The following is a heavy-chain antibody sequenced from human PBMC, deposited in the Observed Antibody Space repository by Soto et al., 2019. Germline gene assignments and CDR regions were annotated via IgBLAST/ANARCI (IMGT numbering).Heavy chain of an antibody. D-gene: IGHD2-15*01. V-gene: IGHV1-69*12. CDR2: IIPIFGTA. J-gene: IGHJ4*02. CDR3: ARDGFYCSGGSCYSNY. CDR1: GGTFSSYA. Sequence: QVQLVQSGAEVKKPGSSVKVSCKASGGTFSSYAISWVRQAPGQGLEWMGGIIPIFGTANYAQKFQGRVTITADQSTSTAYMDLSSLRSEDTAVYYCARDGFYCSGGSCYSNYWGQGTLVTVSS.